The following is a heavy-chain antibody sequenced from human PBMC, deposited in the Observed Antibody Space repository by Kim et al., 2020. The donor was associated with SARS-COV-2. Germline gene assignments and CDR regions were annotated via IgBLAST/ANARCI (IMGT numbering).Heavy chain of an antibody. Sequence: VKGRFTISRDNSKNTLYLQMNSLRAEDTAVYYCAKTSGQLAYYYYGMDVWGQGTTVTVSS. J-gene: IGHJ6*02. V-gene: IGHV3-30*02. D-gene: IGHD6-6*01. CDR3: AKTSGQLAYYYYGMDV.